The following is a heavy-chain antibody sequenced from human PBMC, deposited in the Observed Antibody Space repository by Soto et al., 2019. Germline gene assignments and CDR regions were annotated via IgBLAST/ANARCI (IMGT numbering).Heavy chain of an antibody. Sequence: QVQLVQSGAEVKKPGSSVKVSCKASGGTFSSYAISWVRQAPGQGLEWMGGIIPIFGTANYAQKFQGRVTITADESTSTAYRELSSLRSEDTAVYYCARSAAIGSGSYYTLYYGMDVWGQGTTVTVSS. D-gene: IGHD3-10*01. CDR3: ARSAAIGSGSYYTLYYGMDV. J-gene: IGHJ6*02. V-gene: IGHV1-69*12. CDR1: GGTFSSYA. CDR2: IIPIFGTA.